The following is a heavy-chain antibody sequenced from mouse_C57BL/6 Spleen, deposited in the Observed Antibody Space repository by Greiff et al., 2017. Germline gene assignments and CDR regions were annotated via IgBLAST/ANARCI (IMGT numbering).Heavy chain of an antibody. Sequence: QVQLQQSGAELVRPGASVTLSCKASGYTFTDYEMHWVKQTPVHGLEWIGAIDPETGGTAYNQKFKGKAILTADKSSSTAYMELRSLTSEDSAVYYCSPYGNYDDYWGQGTTLTVSS. CDR1: GYTFTDYE. J-gene: IGHJ2*01. CDR2: IDPETGGT. D-gene: IGHD2-1*01. V-gene: IGHV1-15*01. CDR3: SPYGNYDDY.